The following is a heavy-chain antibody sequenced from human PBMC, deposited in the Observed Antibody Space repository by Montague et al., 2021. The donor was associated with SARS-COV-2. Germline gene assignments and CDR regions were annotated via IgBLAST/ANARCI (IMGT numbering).Heavy chain of an antibody. J-gene: IGHJ6*02. Sequence: SETLSLTCAVYGGSFSGYYWSWIRQPPGKGLGWIGEVNHSGSANYNPSLTSRVTISVDTSKNQFSLKLSSVTAADTAVYYCSGVCYYGSGTSLGMDVWGQGTTVTVSS. CDR3: SGVCYYGSGTSLGMDV. CDR2: VNHSGSA. CDR1: GGSFSGYY. V-gene: IGHV4-34*01. D-gene: IGHD3-10*01.